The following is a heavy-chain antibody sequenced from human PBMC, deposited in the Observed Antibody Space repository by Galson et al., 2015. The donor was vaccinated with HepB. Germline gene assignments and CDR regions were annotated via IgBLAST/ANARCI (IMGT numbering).Heavy chain of an antibody. CDR2: IGSDGSST. V-gene: IGHV3-23*01. J-gene: IGHJ6*02. Sequence: SLRLACAASGFTFSSYAMSWVRQAPGKGLEWVSAIGSDGSSTFYADSVKGRSTISRDDSGNTLYLQMNRLRAEDTAIYYCAKDLGVRGEYYYYGMDVWGQGTMVTVSS. D-gene: IGHD3-10*01. CDR1: GFTFSSYA. CDR3: AKDLGVRGEYYYYGMDV.